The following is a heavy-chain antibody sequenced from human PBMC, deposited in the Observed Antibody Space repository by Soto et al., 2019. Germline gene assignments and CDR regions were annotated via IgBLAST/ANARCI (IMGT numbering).Heavy chain of an antibody. J-gene: IGHJ3*02. D-gene: IGHD5-18*01. V-gene: IGHV3-33*01. Sequence: GGSLRLSCAASGFTFSSYGMHWVRQAPGKGLEWVAVIWYDGSNKYYADSVKGRLTISRDNSKNTLYLQMNSLRAEDTAVYYCARSGYSYDIDAFDIWGQGTMVTVS. CDR3: ARSGYSYDIDAFDI. CDR2: IWYDGSNK. CDR1: GFTFSSYG.